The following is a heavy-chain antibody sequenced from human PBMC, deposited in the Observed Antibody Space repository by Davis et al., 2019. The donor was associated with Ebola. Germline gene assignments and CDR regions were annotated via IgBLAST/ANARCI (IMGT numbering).Heavy chain of an antibody. CDR1: GYTFISHF. CDR2: INPNPGCT. Sequence: ASVKVSCKASGYTFISHFIHWVRQAPGQGLAWVGWINPNPGCTDYAQKFQGRVTMTRDTSITTAYMELSRLRPDDTAVYYCARDLAFDIWGHGTMVTVSS. V-gene: IGHV1-2*02. J-gene: IGHJ3*02. CDR3: ARDLAFDI.